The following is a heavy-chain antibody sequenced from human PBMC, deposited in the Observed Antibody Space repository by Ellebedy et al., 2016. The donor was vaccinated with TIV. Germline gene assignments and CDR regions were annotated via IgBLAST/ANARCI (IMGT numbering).Heavy chain of an antibody. CDR3: ARVSYYYDSSGQDY. J-gene: IGHJ4*02. V-gene: IGHV4-59*12. CDR1: GGSISSYY. CDR2: IYYSGST. Sequence: MPSETLSLTCTVSGGSISSYYWSWIRQPPGKGLEWIGYIYYSGSTNYNPSLKSRVTISVDTSKNQFSLKLSSVTAADTAVYYCARVSYYYDSSGQDYWGQGTLVTVSS. D-gene: IGHD3-22*01.